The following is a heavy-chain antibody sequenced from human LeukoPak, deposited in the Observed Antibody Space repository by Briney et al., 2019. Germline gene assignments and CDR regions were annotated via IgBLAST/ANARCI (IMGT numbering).Heavy chain of an antibody. Sequence: GGSLRLSCAASGFPLSSYWTHWVRHVRGRGLVWVSRIRSDGGDTTYADSAKGRFTISRDNAKNTLYLQMNSLTAEDTAVYYCARLLRGSAFDIWGQGAMVTVSS. V-gene: IGHV3-74*01. CDR3: ARLLRGSAFDI. D-gene: IGHD3-10*01. CDR1: GFPLSSYW. J-gene: IGHJ3*02. CDR2: IRSDGGDT.